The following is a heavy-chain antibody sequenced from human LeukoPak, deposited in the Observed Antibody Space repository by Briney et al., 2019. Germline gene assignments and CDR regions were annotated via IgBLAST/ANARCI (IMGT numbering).Heavy chain of an antibody. J-gene: IGHJ4*02. V-gene: IGHV1-2*02. D-gene: IGHD4-23*01. CDR3: ARDRNGGNLGYYFDY. CDR1: GYTFTGYY. CDR2: INPNSGGT. Sequence: ASVKVSCKASGYTFTGYYMHRVRQAPGQGLEWMGWINPNSGGTNYAQKFQGRVTMTRDTSISTAYMELSRLRSNDTAVYYCARDRNGGNLGYYFDYWGQGTLVTVSS.